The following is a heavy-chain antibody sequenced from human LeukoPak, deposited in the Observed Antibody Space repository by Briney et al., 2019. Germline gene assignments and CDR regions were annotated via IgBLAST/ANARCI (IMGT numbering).Heavy chain of an antibody. CDR1: GGSITSGSYY. D-gene: IGHD1-1*01. Sequence: SETLCLTCSVSGGSITSGSYYWSWIRQPAGKGLERIGRVYTSGSTKYNPSLKSRVSLSVDTSKNQFSLKLSSVTAADTAVYFCARGRVSSSTWYSTYYYYFYMDVWGKGTTVTVSS. V-gene: IGHV4-61*02. J-gene: IGHJ6*03. CDR2: VYTSGST. CDR3: ARGRVSSSTWYSTYYYYFYMDV.